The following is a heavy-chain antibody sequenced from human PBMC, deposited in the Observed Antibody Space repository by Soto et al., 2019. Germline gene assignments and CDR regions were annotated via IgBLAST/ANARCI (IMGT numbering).Heavy chain of an antibody. V-gene: IGHV3-74*01. J-gene: IGHJ6*02. Sequence: EVQLVESGGGLVQPGGSLRLSCAASGFTFSRYWMHWVRQAPGKGLVWVSRINSDGSITNYADSVKGRFTISRDNAKNTLYLHMNSLRAEDTAVYYCARQEGAAFYYDGMDVWGQGTTVTVSS. CDR3: ARQEGAAFYYDGMDV. CDR2: INSDGSIT. CDR1: GFTFSRYW.